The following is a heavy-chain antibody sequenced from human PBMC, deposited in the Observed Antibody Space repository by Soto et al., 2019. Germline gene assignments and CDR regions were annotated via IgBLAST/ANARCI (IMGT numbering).Heavy chain of an antibody. CDR1: GGSVSSGSYY. J-gene: IGHJ4*02. V-gene: IGHV4-61*01. CDR3: AREMLERRHGFDY. CDR2: IYYSGST. D-gene: IGHD1-1*01. Sequence: PSETLSLTCTVSGGSVSSGSYYWSWIRQPPGKGLEWIGYIYYSGSTNYNPSLKSRVTISVDTSKNQFSLKLSSVTAADTAVYYCAREMLERRHGFDYWGQGTLVTVSS.